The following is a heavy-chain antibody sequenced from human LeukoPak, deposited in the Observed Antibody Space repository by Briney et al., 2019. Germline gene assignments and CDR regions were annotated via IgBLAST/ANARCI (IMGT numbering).Heavy chain of an antibody. J-gene: IGHJ4*02. Sequence: GGSLRLSCAASGFTFSSYAMSWVRQAPGKGLEWVSAISGSGGSTYYAESVKGRFTISRDNSKNTLYLQMNSLRAEDTAVYYCAKDKRVMVRPYYFDYWGQGTLVTVS. D-gene: IGHD3-10*01. CDR2: ISGSGGST. V-gene: IGHV3-23*01. CDR3: AKDKRVMVRPYYFDY. CDR1: GFTFSSYA.